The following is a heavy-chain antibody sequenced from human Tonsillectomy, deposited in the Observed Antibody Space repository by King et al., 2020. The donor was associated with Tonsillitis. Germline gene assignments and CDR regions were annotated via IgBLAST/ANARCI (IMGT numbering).Heavy chain of an antibody. CDR2: LSYDGSNK. D-gene: IGHD3-3*01. Sequence: QLVQSGGGVVQPGRSLRLSCAASGFTVSSYAMHWVRQAPGRGLEWLAVLSYDGSNKYYAVSVKGRFTISRDNSKNQLYLQINSLRAEDTAVYYCARGYDFWSGYYRGFFDYWGQGTLVTVSS. CDR1: GFTVSSYA. CDR3: ARGYDFWSGYYRGFFDY. J-gene: IGHJ4*02. V-gene: IGHV3-30-3*01.